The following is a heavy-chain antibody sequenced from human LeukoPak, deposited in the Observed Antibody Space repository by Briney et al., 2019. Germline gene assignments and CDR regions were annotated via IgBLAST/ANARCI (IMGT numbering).Heavy chain of an antibody. J-gene: IGHJ3*02. D-gene: IGHD5-18*01. V-gene: IGHV3-33*01. CDR3: ARDSGSYGLPDAFDI. Sequence: GRSLRLSCAASGFTVSSYGMHWVRKAPGKGLDGVTVIWYVGSNKYYADSVKGRFTISRDNSKNTLYLQMNSLRAEDTAVYYCARDSGSYGLPDAFDIWGQGTMVTVSS. CDR2: IWYVGSNK. CDR1: GFTVSSYG.